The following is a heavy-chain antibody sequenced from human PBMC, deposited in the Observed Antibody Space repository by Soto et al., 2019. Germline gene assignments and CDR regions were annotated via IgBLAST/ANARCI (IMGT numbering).Heavy chain of an antibody. CDR1: GYTFTNYA. CDR2: INAGNGNT. Sequence: QVQLVQSGAEVKKPGASVKVSCKASGYTFTNYAMHWVRQAPGQRLEWMGWINAGNGNTKYSQKFQGRVTITRDTSASTAYMELSSLRSEDTAVYYCGRSSGLNWFDPWGQGTLVTFSS. D-gene: IGHD3-10*01. V-gene: IGHV1-3*01. J-gene: IGHJ5*02. CDR3: GRSSGLNWFDP.